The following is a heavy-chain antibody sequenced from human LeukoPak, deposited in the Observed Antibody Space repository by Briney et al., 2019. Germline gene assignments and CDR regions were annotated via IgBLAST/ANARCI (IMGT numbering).Heavy chain of an antibody. CDR2: ISYDGSNK. J-gene: IGHJ6*02. CDR1: GLTFSSYA. D-gene: IGHD2-15*01. V-gene: IGHV3-30-3*01. CDR3: ARDRRYCGGGSCYYYYYGMDV. Sequence: GGSLRLSCAASGLTFSSYAMHWVRQAPGKGLEWVAVISYDGSNKYYADSVKGRFTISRDNSKNTLYLQMNSLRAEDTAVYYCARDRRYCGGGSCYYYYYGMDVWGQGTTVTVSS.